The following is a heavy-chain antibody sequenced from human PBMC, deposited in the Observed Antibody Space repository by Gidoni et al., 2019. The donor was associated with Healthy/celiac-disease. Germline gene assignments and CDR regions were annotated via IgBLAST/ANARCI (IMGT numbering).Heavy chain of an antibody. V-gene: IGHV3-48*03. CDR2: ISGSGSTI. Sequence: EVQLVESGGGLVQPGGSLRLSCAASGFTFSSYEMNWVRQAPGKGLEWVSYISGSGSTIYYADSVKGRFTSSRDNAKNSLYLQMNSLRAEDTAVYYCASQYCGGDCYSGWYFDLWGRGTLVTVSS. CDR1: GFTFSSYE. J-gene: IGHJ2*01. D-gene: IGHD2-21*02. CDR3: ASQYCGGDCYSGWYFDL.